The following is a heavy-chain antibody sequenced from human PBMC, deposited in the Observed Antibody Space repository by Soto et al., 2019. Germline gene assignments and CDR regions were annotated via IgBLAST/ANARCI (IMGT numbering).Heavy chain of an antibody. CDR2: ISYDGSNK. D-gene: IGHD3-22*01. Sequence: GGSLRLSCAASGFTFSSYGMHWVRQAPGKGLEWVAVISYDGSNKYYADSAKGRFTISRDNSKNTLYLQMNSLRAEDTAVYYCAKSRRATMSVFDYWGQGTLVTVSS. CDR1: GFTFSSYG. J-gene: IGHJ4*02. CDR3: AKSRRATMSVFDY. V-gene: IGHV3-30*18.